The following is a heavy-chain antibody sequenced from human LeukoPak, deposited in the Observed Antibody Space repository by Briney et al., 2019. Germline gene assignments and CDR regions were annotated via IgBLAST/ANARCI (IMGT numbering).Heavy chain of an antibody. J-gene: IGHJ3*02. Sequence: GGSLRLSCAASGFTFSSYWMSWVRQAPGKGLEWVANIKQDGSEKYYVDSVKGRFTISRDNAKNSLYLQKNSLRAEDTAVYYCARQLNNDGGWSDAFDIWGQGTMVTVSS. V-gene: IGHV3-7*01. CDR3: ARQLNNDGGWSDAFDI. D-gene: IGHD4-23*01. CDR1: GFTFSSYW. CDR2: IKQDGSEK.